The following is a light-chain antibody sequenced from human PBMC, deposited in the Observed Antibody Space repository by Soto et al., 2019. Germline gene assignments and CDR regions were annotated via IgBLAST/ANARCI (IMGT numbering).Light chain of an antibody. Sequence: MQLTQSPSSLSACVGDRVTITCRASQGISSYLAWYQQKPGKAPKLLIYAASTLQSGVPSRFSGSGSGTDFTLTISSLQPEDFATYYCQQLNSYPTFGGGIKADIK. CDR1: QGISSY. CDR3: QQLNSYPT. CDR2: AAS. J-gene: IGKJ4*01. V-gene: IGKV1-9*01.